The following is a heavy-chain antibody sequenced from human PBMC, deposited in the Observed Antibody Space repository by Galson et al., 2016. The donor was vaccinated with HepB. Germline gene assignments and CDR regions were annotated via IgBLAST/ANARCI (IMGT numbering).Heavy chain of an antibody. CDR1: GFILDDYA. CDR3: ARDMGHYDRTGRLTKNWFDP. V-gene: IGHV3-43*02. CDR2: ISGDGTNT. Sequence: SLRLSCAASGFILDDYAMHWVRQAPGKGLEWVSLISGDGTNTFYADSVKGRFTISRDTSKKSVFLQMSNLTTEDTAFYHCARDMGHYDRTGRLTKNWFDPWGQGTLVTVSP. J-gene: IGHJ5*02. D-gene: IGHD3-22*01.